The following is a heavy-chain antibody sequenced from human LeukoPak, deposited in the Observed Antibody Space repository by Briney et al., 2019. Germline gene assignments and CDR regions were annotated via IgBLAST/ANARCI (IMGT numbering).Heavy chain of an antibody. CDR1: GGSFSGYY. CDR2: INHSGST. CDR3: AREATENWFDP. Sequence: SETLSLTCAVYGGSFSGYYWSWIRQPPGKGLEWIGEINHSGSTNYNPSLKSRVTISVDTSKNQFSLKLSSVTAADTAVYYCAREATENWFDPWGQGTLVTVSS. V-gene: IGHV4-34*01. J-gene: IGHJ5*02. D-gene: IGHD5-24*01.